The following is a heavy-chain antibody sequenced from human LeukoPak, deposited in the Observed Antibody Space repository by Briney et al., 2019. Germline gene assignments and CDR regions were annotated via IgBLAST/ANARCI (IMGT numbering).Heavy chain of an antibody. CDR1: GYTFTGYY. CDR3: ARGDIYFDF. D-gene: IGHD2-15*01. Sequence: GASVKVSCKASGYTFTGYYIHWVRRAPGQGLEWMGWINPNSGGTKYAQKFQGRVTMTRDTSISTAYMELSRLRSDDTTVYYCARGDIYFDFWGQGTLVTVSS. V-gene: IGHV1-2*02. J-gene: IGHJ4*02. CDR2: INPNSGGT.